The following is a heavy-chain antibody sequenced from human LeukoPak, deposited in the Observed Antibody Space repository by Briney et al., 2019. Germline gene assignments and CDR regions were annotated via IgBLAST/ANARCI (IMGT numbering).Heavy chain of an antibody. Sequence: GGSLRLSCAASGFSLCSSAMRWVSPAPGRGRGWGSVISGSGAGTYNADSVKGQLTISRDNSKNTLYLQMNSRRAEDTAVYYCAKSVIGYCSSTSCYFDYWGQATLVTASA. D-gene: IGHD2-2*01. CDR3: AKSVIGYCSSTSCYFDY. CDR1: GFSLCSSA. J-gene: IGHJ4*02. V-gene: IGHV3-23*01. CDR2: ISGSGAGT.